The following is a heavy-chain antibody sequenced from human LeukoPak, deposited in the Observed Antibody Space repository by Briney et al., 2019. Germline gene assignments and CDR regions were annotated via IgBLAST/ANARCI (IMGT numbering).Heavy chain of an antibody. CDR3: TKGLYGSGSSPDF. Sequence: GGSLILSCAASGITFRKYAMTWVRQAPGKGLEWGSGINDSGSSTYYADSVKGRLTISRDDAKNTVYLQMNNLRVEDTAVYYCTKGLYGSGSSPDFWGQGTLVTVSP. CDR1: GITFRKYA. D-gene: IGHD3-10*01. J-gene: IGHJ4*02. V-gene: IGHV3-23*01. CDR2: INDSGSST.